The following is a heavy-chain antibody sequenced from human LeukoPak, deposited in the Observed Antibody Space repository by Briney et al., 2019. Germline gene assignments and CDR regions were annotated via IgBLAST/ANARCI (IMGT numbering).Heavy chain of an antibody. V-gene: IGHV3-48*03. CDR3: ARAFLVGYYTYHRRGFDY. CDR2: ISSSNSTV. CDR1: GFTFSSYE. Sequence: GGSLRLSCAASGFTFSSYEMNWVRQAPGKGLEWVSYISSSNSTVYYADSVKGRFTISRDNAKNSLYLQMNSLRAEDTAVYFCARAFLVGYYTYHRRGFDYWGQGTLVTVSS. D-gene: IGHD3-9*01. J-gene: IGHJ4*02.